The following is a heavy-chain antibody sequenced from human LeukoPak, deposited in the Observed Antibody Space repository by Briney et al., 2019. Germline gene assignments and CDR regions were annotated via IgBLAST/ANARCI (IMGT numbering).Heavy chain of an antibody. D-gene: IGHD3-10*01. CDR1: GGSISSGGYY. J-gene: IGHJ6*03. CDR3: ARDLGGKYYYYMDV. CDR2: IYYSGST. Sequence: PSQTLSLTCTVSGGSISSGGYYWSWIRQHPGKGLEWIGYIYYSGSTYYNPSLKSRVAISVDTSKNQFSLKLSSVTAAGTAVYYCARDLGGKYYYYMDVWGKGTTVTVSS. V-gene: IGHV4-31*03.